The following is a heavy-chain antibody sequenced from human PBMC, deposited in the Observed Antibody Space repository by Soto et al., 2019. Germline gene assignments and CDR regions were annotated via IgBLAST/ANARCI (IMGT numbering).Heavy chain of an antibody. V-gene: IGHV3-23*01. D-gene: IGHD3-16*02. Sequence: PGGSLRLSCAASGFTFSNLAMSWVRQAPGKGLEWVSAISGSGGSTYYADSVKGRFTISRDNSKNTLYLQMNSLRAEDTAVYYCAKSTPLGVDYFDYWGQGTLVTVSS. CDR1: GFTFSNLA. J-gene: IGHJ4*02. CDR3: AKSTPLGVDYFDY. CDR2: ISGSGGST.